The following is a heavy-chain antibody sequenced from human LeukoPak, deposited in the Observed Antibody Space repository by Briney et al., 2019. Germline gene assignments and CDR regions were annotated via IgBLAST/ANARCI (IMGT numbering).Heavy chain of an antibody. Sequence: GGSLRLSCVVSGFTFSSYWMHWVRQAPGKGLVWVSRLSPDGGTIDYSDSVRGRFTISRDNAKDTLYLQMNSLRVDDTAVYYCAAAGQWRFDSWGLGTLVTVSS. D-gene: IGHD6-19*01. J-gene: IGHJ4*02. CDR3: AAAGQWRFDS. CDR2: LSPDGGTI. V-gene: IGHV3-74*01. CDR1: GFTFSSYW.